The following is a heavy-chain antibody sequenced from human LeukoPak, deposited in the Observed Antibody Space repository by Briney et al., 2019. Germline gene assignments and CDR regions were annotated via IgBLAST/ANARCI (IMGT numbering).Heavy chain of an antibody. CDR1: DGSISSNSYY. CDR3: ARVGDYALKD. D-gene: IGHD3-16*01. Sequence: PSETLSLTCTVSDGSISSNSYYWSWIRQPAGKGLEWIGRIYTSGSTNYNPSLKSRVTMSVDTSKNQCTLKLSSVTAADTAVYYCARVGDYALKDWGQGTLVTVSS. CDR2: IYTSGST. J-gene: IGHJ4*02. V-gene: IGHV4-61*02.